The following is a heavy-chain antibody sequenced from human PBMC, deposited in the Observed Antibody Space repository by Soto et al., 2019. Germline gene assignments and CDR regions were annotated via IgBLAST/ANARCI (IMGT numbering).Heavy chain of an antibody. CDR2: HYMGGST. J-gene: IGHJ5*02. CDR1: GSSVSSNY. CDR3: ARHRHPRGTVGATSPLDP. D-gene: IGHD1-26*01. Sequence: GGSRRLSWAISGSSVSSNYLSWVRQAPGKGLEWVSVHYMGGSTYYADSVQGRFTIPRDKSNNTLYLQMRRVRAEDTAVYFCARHRHPRGTVGATSPLDPWGQGTQVTVSS. V-gene: IGHV3-53*01.